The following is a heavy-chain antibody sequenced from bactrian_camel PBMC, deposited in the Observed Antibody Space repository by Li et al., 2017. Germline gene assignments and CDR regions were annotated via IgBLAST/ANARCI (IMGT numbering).Heavy chain of an antibody. D-gene: IGHD2*01. CDR2: IGTDDGRI. CDR3: AAGTRAYTGDLCSVFVGRFMY. J-gene: IGHJ4*01. CDR1: GYTYGTMC. V-gene: IGHV3S63*01. Sequence: QLVESGGGTVQAGGSLKLPCAISGYTYGTMCMGWFRQAPGKEREGVARIGTDDGRIFYVDSVKGRFTISQDKAQKTVYLQMNSLKPEDTAMYYCAAGTRAYTGDLCSVFVGRFMYRGQGTQVTVS.